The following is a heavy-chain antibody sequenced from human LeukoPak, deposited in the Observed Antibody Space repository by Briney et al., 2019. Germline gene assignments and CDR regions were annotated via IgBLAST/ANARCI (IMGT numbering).Heavy chain of an antibody. CDR1: GYSISIDCY. J-gene: IGHJ4*02. Sequence: SVTLSLTCSVSGYSISIDCYWAWIRQPPGQGLEWIGGIYHSGYTYYYPSLKSRVTLSVDTSKNQFSLRLSSVTAADTAVYYCARAPRDSNGYYMRSFDSWGQGTLVIVSS. V-gene: IGHV4-38-2*02. D-gene: IGHD3-22*01. CDR2: IYHSGYT. CDR3: ARAPRDSNGYYMRSFDS.